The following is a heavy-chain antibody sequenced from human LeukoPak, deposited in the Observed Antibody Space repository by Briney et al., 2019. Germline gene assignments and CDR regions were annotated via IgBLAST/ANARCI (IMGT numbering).Heavy chain of an antibody. CDR2: ISGSGGST. V-gene: IGHV3-23*01. CDR1: GFNFSSYA. Sequence: GGSLRLSCAASGFNFSSYAMSWVRQAPGKGLEWVSAISGSGGSTYYADSVKGRFTISRDNSKNTLYLQMNSLRAEDTAVYYCAKGVGVAGTENAFDIWGQGTMVTVSS. J-gene: IGHJ3*02. CDR3: AKGVGVAGTENAFDI. D-gene: IGHD6-19*01.